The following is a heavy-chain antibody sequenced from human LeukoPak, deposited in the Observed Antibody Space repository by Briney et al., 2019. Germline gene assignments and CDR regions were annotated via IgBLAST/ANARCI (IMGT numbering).Heavy chain of an antibody. CDR2: ISYDGSNK. CDR1: GFTFSSYA. Sequence: QPGRSLRLSCAASGFTFSSYAMHWVRQAPGKGLEWVAVISYDGSNKYYADSVKGRFTISRDNSKNTLYLQMNSLRAEDTAVYYCAGTKLGRSYGMDVWGQGTTATVSS. D-gene: IGHD2-2*01. V-gene: IGHV3-30-3*01. CDR3: AGTKLGRSYGMDV. J-gene: IGHJ6*02.